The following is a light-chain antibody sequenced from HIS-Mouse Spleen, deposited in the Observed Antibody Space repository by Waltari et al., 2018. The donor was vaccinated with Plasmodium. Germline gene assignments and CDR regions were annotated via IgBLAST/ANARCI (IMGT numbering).Light chain of an antibody. CDR3: QQYGSSSWT. Sequence: EIVLTQSPGTLSLSPGERATLSCRASQSVSSSYLAWYQQKPGQAPRLHIYGATSRATGIPDRFSGSGSGTDVTLTISRLEPEDFAVYYCQQYGSSSWTFGQGTKVEIK. CDR1: QSVSSSY. V-gene: IGKV3-20*01. J-gene: IGKJ1*01. CDR2: GAT.